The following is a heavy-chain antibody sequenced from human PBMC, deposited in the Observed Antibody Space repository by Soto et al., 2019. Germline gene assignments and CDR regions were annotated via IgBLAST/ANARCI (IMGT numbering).Heavy chain of an antibody. CDR2: ISGSGGNT. J-gene: IGHJ4*02. Sequence: GGSLRLSCAASGFTFSSYAMSWVRQAPGKGLEWVSTISGSGGNTYYADSVKGRFTISRDNSKNTLYLQMNSLRAEDTAVYYCAKPPLGGDFWSGYYSQWGGQGTLVTVSS. D-gene: IGHD3-3*01. V-gene: IGHV3-23*01. CDR1: GFTFSSYA. CDR3: AKPPLGGDFWSGYYSQW.